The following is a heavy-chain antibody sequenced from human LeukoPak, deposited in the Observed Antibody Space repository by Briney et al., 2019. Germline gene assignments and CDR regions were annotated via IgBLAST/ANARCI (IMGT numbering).Heavy chain of an antibody. V-gene: IGHV1-2*02. D-gene: IGHD1-26*01. CDR3: ARADEGGATDHFGIDG. J-gene: IGHJ6*02. CDR1: GYTFTGYY. CDR2: INPNSGGT. Sequence: ASVKVSCKASGYTFTGYYMHWVRQAPGQGLEWMGWINPNSGGTNYAQKFQGRVTMTRDTSISTAYMELSRLRSDDTAVYYCARADEGGATDHFGIDGWGQGTTVTGPS.